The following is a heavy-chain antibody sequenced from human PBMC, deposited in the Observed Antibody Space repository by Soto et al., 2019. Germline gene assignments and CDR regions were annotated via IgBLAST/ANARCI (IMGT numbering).Heavy chain of an antibody. CDR1: GYSYTSYW. J-gene: IGHJ6*02. CDR3: ARRRIAAAGITTHYYGMDV. Sequence: PGESLKISCKGSGYSYTSYWITWVRQMPGRGLEWMGRIDPSDSYTNYSPSFQGHVTISADKSISTAYLQWSSLKASDTAMYYCARRRIAAAGITTHYYGMDVWGQGTTVTVSS. CDR2: IDPSDSYT. V-gene: IGHV5-10-1*01. D-gene: IGHD6-13*01.